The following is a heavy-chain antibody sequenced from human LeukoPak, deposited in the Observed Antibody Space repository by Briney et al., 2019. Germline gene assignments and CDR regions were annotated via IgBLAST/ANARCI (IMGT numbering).Heavy chain of an antibody. D-gene: IGHD6-13*01. CDR1: GGSISSYY. V-gene: IGHV4-59*12. CDR2: IYYSGST. Sequence: PSETLSLTCTVSGGSISSYYWSWIRQPPGKGLEWIGYIYYSGSTNYNPSLKSRVTISVDESKNQFSLKLSSVTAADTAVYYCASALPFQLVHWGQGTLDTVSS. CDR3: ASALPFQLVH. J-gene: IGHJ4*02.